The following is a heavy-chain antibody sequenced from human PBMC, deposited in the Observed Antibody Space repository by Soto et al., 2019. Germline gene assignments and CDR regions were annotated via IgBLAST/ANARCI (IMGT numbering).Heavy chain of an antibody. D-gene: IGHD3-10*01. V-gene: IGHV1-69*02. J-gene: IGHJ3*01. CDR1: GGTFDSYT. Sequence: QVQLVHSGAEVKKPGSSVRVSCKASGGTFDSYTISWVRQAPGQGLEGVGRIAPIFDMSQYAPKFKSTVTLTTDKPTTTAYMDLSGLTSEATAVYYCTTRAFERNQNMVRDAFNFWSQETMVTVSS. CDR3: TTRAFERNQNMVRDAFNF. CDR2: IAPIFDMS.